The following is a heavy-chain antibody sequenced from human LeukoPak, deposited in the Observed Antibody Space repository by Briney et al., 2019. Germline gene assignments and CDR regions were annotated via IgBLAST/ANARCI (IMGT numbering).Heavy chain of an antibody. Sequence: GESLKISCQTSGFTFTEYWIGWVLQMPGKGLEWMGIIYPGDSDTKYSPSFRGQVTMSADKSTNTAYLQWGSLKASDTAMYFCARGDASMATGFNYWGQGTLVTVSS. D-gene: IGHD6-6*01. V-gene: IGHV5-51*01. CDR3: ARGDASMATGFNY. CDR1: GFTFTEYW. J-gene: IGHJ4*02. CDR2: IYPGDSDT.